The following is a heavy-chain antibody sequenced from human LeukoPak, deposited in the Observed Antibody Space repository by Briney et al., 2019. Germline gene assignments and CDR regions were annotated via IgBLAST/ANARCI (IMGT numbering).Heavy chain of an antibody. Sequence: GGSLRLSCAASGFTFSSYEMNWVRQAPGKGLEWVSYISSSGSTIYYADSVKGRFTISRDNAKNSLYLQMNSLRAEDTAFYYCARVDNSDYYDAFDYWGQGTLVTVSS. V-gene: IGHV3-48*03. CDR1: GFTFSSYE. CDR3: ARVDNSDYYDAFDY. J-gene: IGHJ4*02. D-gene: IGHD3-22*01. CDR2: ISSSGSTI.